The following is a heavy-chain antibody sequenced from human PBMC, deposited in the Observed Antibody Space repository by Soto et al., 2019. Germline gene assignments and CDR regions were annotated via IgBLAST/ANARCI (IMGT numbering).Heavy chain of an antibody. CDR2: ISGSGART. J-gene: IGHJ3*02. D-gene: IGHD3-3*01. Sequence: GGSLRLSCAASGFTFYNFAMTWVRQAPGKGLEWVSAISGSGARTYYADSVKGRFTISRDNSKNTLYLQMNSLRAEDTAVYYCAKSPGGYYSFDIWGQGTMVTVSS. CDR3: AKSPGGYYSFDI. V-gene: IGHV3-23*01. CDR1: GFTFYNFA.